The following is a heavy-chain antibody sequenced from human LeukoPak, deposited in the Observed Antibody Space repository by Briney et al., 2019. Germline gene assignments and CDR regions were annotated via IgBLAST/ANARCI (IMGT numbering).Heavy chain of an antibody. CDR2: IYYSGST. CDR1: GGSISSSSYY. J-gene: IGHJ4*02. Sequence: KTSETLSLTCTVSGGSISSSSYYWGWIRQPPGKGLEWIGSIYYSGSTYYNPSLKSRVTISVDTSKNQFSLKLSSVTAADTAVYYCARGTSYSYGYGFHFDYWGQGTLVTVSS. CDR3: ARGTSYSYGYGFHFDY. D-gene: IGHD5-18*01. V-gene: IGHV4-39*01.